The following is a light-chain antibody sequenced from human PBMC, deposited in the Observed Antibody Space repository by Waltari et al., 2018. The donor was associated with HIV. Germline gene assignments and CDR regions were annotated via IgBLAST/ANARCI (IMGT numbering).Light chain of an antibody. J-gene: IGLJ3*02. Sequence: QSALTQPASVSGSPGQSITISCTGTSSDVGGYNYVSWYQQHPGKAPKLMIYDVSKRPLGFSTRFSGSKSGNTASLTISWLQAEDEADYYCCSYAGSSTWVFGGGTKLTVL. CDR3: CSYAGSSTWV. V-gene: IGLV2-23*02. CDR2: DVS. CDR1: SSDVGGYNY.